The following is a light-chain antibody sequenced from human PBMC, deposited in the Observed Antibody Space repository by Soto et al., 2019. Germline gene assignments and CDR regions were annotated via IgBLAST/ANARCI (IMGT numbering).Light chain of an antibody. V-gene: IGKV3-11*01. CDR1: QSVSNF. CDR2: DAS. J-gene: IGKJ5*01. Sequence: EIVLTQSPATLSLSPGERATLSCRASQSVSNFLAWYLQRPGQAPRLLIFDASKRAAGVPARFSGSGSGTDLTITISILEPEDVEVYDGQQRSSWPITFGQGTRLEIK. CDR3: QQRSSWPIT.